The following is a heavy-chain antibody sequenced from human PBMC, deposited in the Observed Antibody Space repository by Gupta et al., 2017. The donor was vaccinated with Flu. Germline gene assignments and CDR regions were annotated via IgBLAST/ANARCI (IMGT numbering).Heavy chain of an antibody. V-gene: IGHV3-74*01. CDR2: INNYGSTT. J-gene: IGHJ4*02. CDR3: AREGYDSSSYSYYFDY. CDR1: RFTFRSSW. Sequence: EVQLVESGGGLVQPGGSLRLSCAASRFTFRSSWMHWVRQAPGKGLVWVSRINNYGSTTAYADSVKGRFTISRDNAKNTLYLQMNSLRAEDTAVYYCAREGYDSSSYSYYFDYWGQGTLVTVSS. D-gene: IGHD3-22*01.